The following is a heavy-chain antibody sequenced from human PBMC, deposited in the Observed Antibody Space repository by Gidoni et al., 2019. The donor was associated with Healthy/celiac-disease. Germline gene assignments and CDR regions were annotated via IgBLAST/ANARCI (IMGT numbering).Heavy chain of an antibody. J-gene: IGHJ4*02. CDR2: IKSKTDGGTT. Sequence: EVQLVESGGGLVKPGGSLRLSCAASGFPFSNAWMSWVRQAPGKGLEWVGRIKSKTDGGTTDYAAPVKGRFTISRDDSKNTLYLQMNSLKTEDTAVYYCTPLPDWQGASLRPYYFDYWGQGTLVTVSS. CDR1: GFPFSNAW. V-gene: IGHV3-15*01. D-gene: IGHD2-21*01. CDR3: TPLPDWQGASLRPYYFDY.